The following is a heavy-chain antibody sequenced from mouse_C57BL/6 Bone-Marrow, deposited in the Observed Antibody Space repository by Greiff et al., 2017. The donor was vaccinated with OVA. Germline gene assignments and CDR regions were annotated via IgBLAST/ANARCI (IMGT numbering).Heavy chain of an antibody. V-gene: IGHV1-15*01. D-gene: IGHD6-2*01. CDR2: IDPETGGT. J-gene: IGHJ1*03. CDR3: TRSLWPWYFDV. CDR1: GYTFTDYE. Sequence: VQLQQSGAELVRPGASVTLSCKASGYTFTDYEMHWVKQTPVHGLEWIGAIDPETGGTAYNQKFKGKAILTADKSSSTAYMELRSLTSEDSAVYYCTRSLWPWYFDVWGTGTTVTVSS.